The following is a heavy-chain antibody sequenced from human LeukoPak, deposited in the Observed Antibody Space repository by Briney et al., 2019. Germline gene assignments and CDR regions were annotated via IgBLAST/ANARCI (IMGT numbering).Heavy chain of an antibody. CDR2: IYYSGST. D-gene: IGHD3-16*01. J-gene: IGHJ5*02. CDR1: GGSISSYY. Sequence: PSETLSLTCTVSGGSISSYYWSWIRQPPGKGLEWIGNIYYSGSTNYNPSLKSRVTISVDTSKNQFPLKLSSVTAADTAVYYCARGRIMITFGGVNWFDPWGQGTLVTVSS. CDR3: ARGRIMITFGGVNWFDP. V-gene: IGHV4-59*12.